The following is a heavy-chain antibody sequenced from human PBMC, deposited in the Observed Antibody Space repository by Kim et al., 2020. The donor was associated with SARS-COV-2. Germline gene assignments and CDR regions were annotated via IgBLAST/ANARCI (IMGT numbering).Heavy chain of an antibody. J-gene: IGHJ6*02. CDR3: AKDVWDYSGMDV. D-gene: IGHD1-26*01. Sequence: GGSLRLSCVASGFSFSCCAMTWVRQVPGKGPEWVSSISHDGTSSHYANSVRGRFTISRDDSKNTLYLQLNSLRGEDTALYYCAKDVWDYSGMDVWGHGTT. CDR1: GFSFSCCA. V-gene: IGHV3-23*01. CDR2: ISHDGTSS.